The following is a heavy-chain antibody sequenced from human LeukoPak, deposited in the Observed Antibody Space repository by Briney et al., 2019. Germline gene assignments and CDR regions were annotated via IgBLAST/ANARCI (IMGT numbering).Heavy chain of an antibody. CDR1: GFNVSSRY. J-gene: IGHJ4*02. CDR3: ARMGSGSQRYMPNDY. V-gene: IGHV3-53*01. CDR2: IYSDGTI. Sequence: GGSLRLSCAASGFNVSSRYMSWVRQAPGKGLEWVSIIYSDGTIFYADSVRGRFTISRDTSKNMLYLQMNSLRADDTAVYYCARMGSGSQRYMPNDYWGQGTLVTVSS. D-gene: IGHD3-10*01.